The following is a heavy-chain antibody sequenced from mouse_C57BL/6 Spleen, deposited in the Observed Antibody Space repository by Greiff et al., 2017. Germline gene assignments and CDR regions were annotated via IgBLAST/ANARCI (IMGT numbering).Heavy chain of an antibody. D-gene: IGHD1-1*01. CDR3: ASYVGIYGYFDF. CDR2: IAPSDSYT. CDR1: GYTFTSYW. Sequence: QVQLQQPGAELVRPGTSVKLSCKASGYTFTSYWMHWVKQRPGQGLEWSGVIAPSDSYTNYNQKFKGKATLTVDTSSRTAYMQLSSLTSEDSAVYYCASYVGIYGYFDFWGTGTTVTVSS. V-gene: IGHV1-59*01. J-gene: IGHJ1*03.